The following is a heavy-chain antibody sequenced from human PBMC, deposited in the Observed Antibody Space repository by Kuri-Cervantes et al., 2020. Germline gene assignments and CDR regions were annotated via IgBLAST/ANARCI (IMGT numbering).Heavy chain of an antibody. D-gene: IGHD4-23*01. CDR3: ARAVVTHFDY. CDR2: ISYDGSNK. J-gene: IGHJ4*02. Sequence: GGSLRLSCAASGFTFSSYAMHWVRQAPGKGLEWVAVISYDGSNKCCADSVKGRFTISRDNSKNTLYLQMNSLRAEDTAVYYCARAVVTHFDYWGQGTLVTVSS. CDR1: GFTFSSYA. V-gene: IGHV3-30-3*01.